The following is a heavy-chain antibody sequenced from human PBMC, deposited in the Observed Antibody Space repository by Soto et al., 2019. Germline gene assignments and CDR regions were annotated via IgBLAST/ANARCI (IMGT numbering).Heavy chain of an antibody. CDR1: GGTFSSYA. D-gene: IGHD3-22*01. V-gene: IGHV1-69*12. J-gene: IGHJ6*02. Sequence: QVQLVQSGAEVKKPGSSVKVSCKASGGTFSSYAISWVRQAPGQGLEWMGGIIPIFGTADYAQKFQGRDTITAGESTSTAYMELSSLRSEDTAVYYCAVTMTNDYYYGMDVWGQGTTVTVSS. CDR3: AVTMTNDYYYGMDV. CDR2: IIPIFGTA.